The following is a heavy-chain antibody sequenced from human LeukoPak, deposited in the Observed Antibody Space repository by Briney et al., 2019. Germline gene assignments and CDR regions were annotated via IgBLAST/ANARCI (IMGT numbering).Heavy chain of an antibody. CDR1: GYPFTGYQ. CDR2: INPNSGGT. V-gene: IGHV1-2*06. Sequence: ASVKVSCKTSGYPFTGYQLHWVRQAPGQGLEWMGRINPNSGGTNYAQKFQGRVTMTRDTFISTAYLELSSLRSDDTAVYYCARDLGATWGSDYWGQGTLVTVSS. CDR3: ARDLGATWGSDY. D-gene: IGHD7-27*01. J-gene: IGHJ4*02.